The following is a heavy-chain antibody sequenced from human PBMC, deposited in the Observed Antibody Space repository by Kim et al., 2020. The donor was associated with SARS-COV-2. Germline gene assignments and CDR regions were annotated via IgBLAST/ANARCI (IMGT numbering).Heavy chain of an antibody. CDR2: ISSDGRRE. D-gene: IGHD2-2*02. CDR3: AKDQGKSYTDFDF. Sequence: GGSLRLSCAASGFTFSNSAMHWVRQTPGKGLEWLAVISSDGRREYYADSVKGRFTISRDISKSTLYLQMSSLRAEDTALYYCAKDQGKSYTDFDFWGQGTLVTVSS. V-gene: IGHV3-30*04. J-gene: IGHJ4*02. CDR1: GFTFSNSA.